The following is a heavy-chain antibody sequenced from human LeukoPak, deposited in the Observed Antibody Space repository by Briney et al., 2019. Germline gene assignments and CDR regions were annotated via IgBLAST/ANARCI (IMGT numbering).Heavy chain of an antibody. CDR2: ISSSSSYI. V-gene: IGHV3-21*01. Sequence: GGSLRLSCAASGFTFSSYSMNWVRQAPGKGLEWVSSISSSSSYIYYADSVKGRFAISRDNAKNSLYLQMNSLRAEDTAVYYCTREGDDSSRVDYWGQGTLVTVSS. CDR1: GFTFSSYS. CDR3: TREGDDSSRVDY. D-gene: IGHD3-22*01. J-gene: IGHJ4*02.